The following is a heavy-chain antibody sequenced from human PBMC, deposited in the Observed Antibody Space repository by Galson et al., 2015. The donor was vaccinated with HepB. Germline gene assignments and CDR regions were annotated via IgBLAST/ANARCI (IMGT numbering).Heavy chain of an antibody. CDR1: GYTFTSYG. V-gene: IGHV1-18*01. D-gene: IGHD3-22*01. CDR3: AREADYYDSMREEGLDP. J-gene: IGHJ5*02. CDR2: ISAYNGNT. Sequence: SVKVSCKASGYTFTSYGISWVRQAPGQGLEWMGWISAYNGNTNYAQKLQGRVTMTTDTSTSTAYMELRSLRSDDTAVYYCAREADYYDSMREEGLDPWGQGTLVTVSS.